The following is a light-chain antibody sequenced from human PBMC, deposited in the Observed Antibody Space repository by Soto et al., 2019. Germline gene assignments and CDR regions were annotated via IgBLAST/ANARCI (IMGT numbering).Light chain of an antibody. J-gene: IGKJ1*01. CDR3: QQSYTTPWT. Sequence: DIQMTQSPSSLSASVGDIFTITCRASQSISSYLNWFQQKPGKAPKVLIYATSGLQSGVPSRFSGSGSGTDFTLTISSLQPEDFTTYYCQQSYTTPWTFGQGTKVDIK. V-gene: IGKV1-39*01. CDR1: QSISSY. CDR2: ATS.